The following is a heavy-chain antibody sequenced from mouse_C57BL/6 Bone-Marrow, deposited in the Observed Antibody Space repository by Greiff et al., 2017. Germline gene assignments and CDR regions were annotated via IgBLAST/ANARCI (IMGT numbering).Heavy chain of an antibody. J-gene: IGHJ2*01. D-gene: IGHD1-1*01. CDR1: GYSFTGYY. CDR3: ARGDYDRREFDY. Sequence: EVKLQESGPELVKPGASVKISCKASGYSFTGYYMNWVKQSPEKSLEWIGEINPSTGGTTYNQKFKAKATLTVDKSSSTAYMQLKSLTSEDAAVYYCARGDYDRREFDYWGQGTTLTVSS. V-gene: IGHV1-42*01. CDR2: INPSTGGT.